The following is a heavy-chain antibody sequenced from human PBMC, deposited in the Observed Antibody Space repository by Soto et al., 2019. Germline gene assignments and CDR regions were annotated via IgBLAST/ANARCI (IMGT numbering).Heavy chain of an antibody. CDR1: GASVSSNGAA. Sequence: PSPTLSLTCAISGASVSSNGAAWNWIRQSPSRGLEWLGRTYYGSRWYSDYAPSVKSRITVNPDKSQNQFSLQLTSVTPEDTAIYSCARDPPGFHSAFDFWGQGTLVTVAS. CDR3: ARDPPGFHSAFDF. V-gene: IGHV6-1*01. J-gene: IGHJ4*02. CDR2: TYYGSRWYS. D-gene: IGHD4-4*01.